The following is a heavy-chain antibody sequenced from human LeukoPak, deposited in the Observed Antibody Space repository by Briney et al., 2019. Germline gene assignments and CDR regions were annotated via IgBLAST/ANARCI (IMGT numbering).Heavy chain of an antibody. J-gene: IGHJ4*02. CDR3: ASRPGVIDY. Sequence: PGGSLRLSCAASGFTFSGSAMHWVRQAPGQGLEWMGWINPNSGGTKYAQKFQGRVTMTRDTSISTAYMELSRLTSDDTAVYYCASRPGVIDYWGQGTLVTVSS. D-gene: IGHD3-10*01. CDR2: INPNSGGT. CDR1: GFTFSGSA. V-gene: IGHV1-2*02.